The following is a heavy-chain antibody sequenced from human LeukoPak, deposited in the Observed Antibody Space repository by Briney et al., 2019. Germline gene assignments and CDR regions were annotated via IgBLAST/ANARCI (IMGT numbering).Heavy chain of an antibody. CDR2: IYYSGST. CDR1: DGSLNTYY. V-gene: IGHV4-59*01. J-gene: IGHJ4*02. D-gene: IGHD3-10*01. CDR3: ARQRITVVRGVMGFDY. Sequence: SETLSLTCTVSDGSLNTYYWSWVRQPPGKGLEWIGYIYYSGSTNYNPSLKSRVTISVDTSKNQFSPKLSSVTAADTAVYYCARQRITVVRGVMGFDYWGQGTLVTVSS.